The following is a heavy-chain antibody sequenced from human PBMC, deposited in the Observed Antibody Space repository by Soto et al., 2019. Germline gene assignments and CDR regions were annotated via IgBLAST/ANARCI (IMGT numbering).Heavy chain of an antibody. J-gene: IGHJ5*02. CDR1: GGSISSSSYY. CDR2: IYYSGST. CDR3: ARQFLGYCSGGSCDENWFDP. Sequence: QLQLQESDPGLVKPSETLSLTCTVSGGSISSSSYYWGWIRQPPGKGLEWIGSIYYSGSTYYNPSLKSRVTISVDTSKNQFSLKLSSVTAADTAVYYCARQFLGYCSGGSCDENWFDPWGQGTLVTVSS. D-gene: IGHD2-15*01. V-gene: IGHV4-39*01.